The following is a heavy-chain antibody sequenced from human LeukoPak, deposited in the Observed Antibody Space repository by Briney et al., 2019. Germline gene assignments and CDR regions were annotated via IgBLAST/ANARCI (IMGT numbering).Heavy chain of an antibody. CDR2: IKPGGSVK. J-gene: IGHJ6*02. CDR3: AKENIVDNAYGYYYQGMDV. V-gene: IGHV3-7*01. D-gene: IGHD3-10*01. CDR1: GGSISSSNW. Sequence: GTLSLTCAVSGGSISSSNWWSWVRQPPGKGLEWVANIKPGGSVKYYVDSVKGRFTISRDNAKNSLYLQMNSLRAEDTAVYYCAKENIVDNAYGYYYQGMDVWGQGTTVTVSS.